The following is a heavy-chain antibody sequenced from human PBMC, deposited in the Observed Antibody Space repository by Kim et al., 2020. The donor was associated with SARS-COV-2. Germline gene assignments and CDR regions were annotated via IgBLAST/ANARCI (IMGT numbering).Heavy chain of an antibody. D-gene: IGHD4-4*01. Sequence: SETLSLTCTVSGGSISSGDYYWSWIRQPPGKGLEWIGYIYYSGSTYYNPSLKSRVTISVDTSKNQFSLKLSSVTAADTAVYYCARVSYSNFYGMDVWGQGTTVTVSS. J-gene: IGHJ6*02. CDR3: ARVSYSNFYGMDV. CDR1: GGSISSGDYY. V-gene: IGHV4-30-4*01. CDR2: IYYSGST.